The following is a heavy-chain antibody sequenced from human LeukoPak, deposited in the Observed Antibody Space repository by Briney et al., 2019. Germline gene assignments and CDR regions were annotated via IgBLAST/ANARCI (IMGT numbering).Heavy chain of an antibody. CDR2: INHSGST. CDR3: ARTRRGSSWYPLYYGMDV. D-gene: IGHD6-13*01. Sequence: SETLSLTCAVYGGSFSGYYWSWIRQPPGKGLEWIGEINHSGSTNYNPSLKSRVTISVDTSKNQFSLKLSSVTAADTAAYYCARTRRGSSWYPLYYGMDVWGKGTTVTVSS. V-gene: IGHV4-34*01. J-gene: IGHJ6*04. CDR1: GGSFSGYY.